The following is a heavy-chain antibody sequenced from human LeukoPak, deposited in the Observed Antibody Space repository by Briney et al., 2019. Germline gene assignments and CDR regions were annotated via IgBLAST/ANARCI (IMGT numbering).Heavy chain of an antibody. D-gene: IGHD2-15*01. Sequence: ASVKVSCKASGYTFTSYDINWVRQATGQGLKWMGWMNPNSGNTGYAQKFQGRVTMTRNTSISTAYMELSSLRSEDTAVYYCARGGTYCNGGSCYQNWFDPWGQGTLVTVSS. CDR1: GYTFTSYD. J-gene: IGHJ5*02. CDR3: ARGGTYCNGGSCYQNWFDP. V-gene: IGHV1-8*01. CDR2: MNPNSGNT.